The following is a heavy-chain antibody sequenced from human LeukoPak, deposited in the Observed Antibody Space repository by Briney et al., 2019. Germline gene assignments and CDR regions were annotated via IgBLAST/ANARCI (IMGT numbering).Heavy chain of an antibody. CDR2: INHSGST. J-gene: IGHJ5*02. Sequence: SETLSLTCAVYGGSFSGYYWSWIRQPPGKGLEGIGEINHSGSTNYNPSLKSRVTISVDTPKTQCSLKLSSVTAADTAVYYCARGRGGGYNWFDPWGQGTLVTVSS. CDR3: ARGRGGGYNWFDP. CDR1: GGSFSGYY. V-gene: IGHV4-34*01. D-gene: IGHD3-10*01.